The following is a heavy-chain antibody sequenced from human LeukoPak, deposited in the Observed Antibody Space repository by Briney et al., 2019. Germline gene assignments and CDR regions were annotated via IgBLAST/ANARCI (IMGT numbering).Heavy chain of an antibody. V-gene: IGHV3-48*01. CDR3: ARTWGNYYPFDY. D-gene: IGHD1-26*01. Sequence: PGGSLRLSCTASGFTFSSYSMNWVRQAPGRGLEWVSYISSSSSTIYYADSVKGRFTISRDNAKNSLYLQMSSLRAEDTAVYYCARTWGNYYPFDYWGQGSLVTVSS. CDR2: ISSSSSTI. J-gene: IGHJ4*02. CDR1: GFTFSSYS.